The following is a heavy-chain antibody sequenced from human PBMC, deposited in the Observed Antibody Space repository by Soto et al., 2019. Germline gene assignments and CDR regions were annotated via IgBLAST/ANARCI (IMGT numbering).Heavy chain of an antibody. CDR2: IGTAGDT. Sequence: GGSLRLSCEASGFTFSGFDMHWVRQPTGKGLEWVSTIGTAGDTYYAVSVKGRFTISRDNARNSLSLQMNSLRAGDTAVYFCARGQEVGAHFFDSWGQGTQVTVSS. CDR1: GFTFSGFD. D-gene: IGHD2-15*01. CDR3: ARGQEVGAHFFDS. V-gene: IGHV3-13*01. J-gene: IGHJ4*02.